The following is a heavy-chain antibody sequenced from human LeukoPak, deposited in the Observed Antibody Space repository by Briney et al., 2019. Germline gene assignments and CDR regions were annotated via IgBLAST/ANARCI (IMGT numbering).Heavy chain of an antibody. D-gene: IGHD6-19*01. CDR1: GFTVSSNY. V-gene: IGHV3-53*01. Sequence: PGGSLRLSCAASGFTVSSNYMSWVRQAPGKGLEWVSVIYSGGSTYYADSVKGRFTISRDNSKNTLYLQMNSLRAEDTAVYYCARVLPYSVAGTGWFDPWGQGTLVTVSS. CDR3: ARVLPYSVAGTGWFDP. J-gene: IGHJ5*02. CDR2: IYSGGST.